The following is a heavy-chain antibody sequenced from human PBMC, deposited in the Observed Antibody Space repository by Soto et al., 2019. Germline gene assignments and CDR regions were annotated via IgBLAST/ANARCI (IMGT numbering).Heavy chain of an antibody. Sequence: GGSLRLSCAASGFTFSSYAMSWVRQAPGKGLEWVSAISGSGDSTYYADSVKGRFTISRDNSKNTLSLQMNSLRAEDTAVYYCAKPLYSGCGYYFDSWGQGTLVTVSS. D-gene: IGHD5-12*01. CDR3: AKPLYSGCGYYFDS. J-gene: IGHJ4*02. CDR1: GFTFSSYA. V-gene: IGHV3-23*01. CDR2: ISGSGDST.